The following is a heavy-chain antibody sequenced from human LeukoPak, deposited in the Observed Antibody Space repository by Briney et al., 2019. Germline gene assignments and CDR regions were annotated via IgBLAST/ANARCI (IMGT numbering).Heavy chain of an antibody. V-gene: IGHV4-59*01. J-gene: IGHJ4*02. CDR1: GGSISSYY. CDR3: ARDGDPSGSYFDF. Sequence: SETLSLTCTVSGGSISSYYWSWIRQPPGEGRVWIGYIYYGGSTNYNPSLRSRVTISVDTSKNQFSLRLSSMTPADTAVYYCARDGDPSGSYFDFWGQGTVVTVSS. CDR2: IYYGGST. D-gene: IGHD1-26*01.